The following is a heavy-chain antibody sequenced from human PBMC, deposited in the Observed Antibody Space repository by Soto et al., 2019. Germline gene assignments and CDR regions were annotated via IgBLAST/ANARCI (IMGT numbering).Heavy chain of an antibody. D-gene: IGHD1-1*01. CDR2: IGGSGGST. V-gene: IGHV3-23*01. CDR1: GFTFSTYA. Sequence: EVQLLESGGGLVQPGGSLRLYCAASGFTFSTYAMSWVRQPPGKGLEWVSGIGGSGGSTYSADSVQGRFTISRDNSKNTLYLRMNSLRAEDTAVYYCAKDGADFVTTSSHFDYWGQGTLVTVSS. CDR3: AKDGADFVTTSSHFDY. J-gene: IGHJ4*02.